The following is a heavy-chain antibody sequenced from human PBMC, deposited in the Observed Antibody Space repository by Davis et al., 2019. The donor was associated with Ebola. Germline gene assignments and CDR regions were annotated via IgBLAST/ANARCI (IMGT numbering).Heavy chain of an antibody. V-gene: IGHV4-34*01. CDR3: ARGGGYGGYGMDV. CDR1: GVSFSGYY. CDR2: INHSGRT. J-gene: IGHJ6*02. D-gene: IGHD6-25*01. Sequence: MPSETLSLTCAVYGVSFSGYYWNWICQPPGKGLEWIGEINHSGRTNYNPSLKSHVTMSVDTSKNQFSLRVRPVTAADTAVYYCARGGGYGGYGMDVWGQGTTVTVSS.